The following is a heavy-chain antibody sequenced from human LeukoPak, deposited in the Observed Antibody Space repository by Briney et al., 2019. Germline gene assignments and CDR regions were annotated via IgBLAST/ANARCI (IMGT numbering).Heavy chain of an antibody. V-gene: IGHV4-59*08. J-gene: IGHJ4*02. CDR2: ITYSGST. D-gene: IGHD3-22*01. CDR1: GGSISSHY. Sequence: SESLSLTCTVSGGSISSHYWSWIRQPPGKGLEWIGYITYSGSTNYNPSLKSRVTISLDTSKNQFSLKLSSVTAADTAVYYCARHGGDSGGYYYGFDFWGQGTLVTVSS. CDR3: ARHGGDSGGYYYGFDF.